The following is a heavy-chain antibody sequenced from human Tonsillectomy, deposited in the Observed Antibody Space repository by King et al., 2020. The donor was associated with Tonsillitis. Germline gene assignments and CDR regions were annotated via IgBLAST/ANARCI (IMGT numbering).Heavy chain of an antibody. Sequence: QLVQSGAGVKKPGESLKISCEVSGYRFTTSWIGWVRQMPGNGLAWLGIIYPGDSDTRYNPSFQGQVTISADNSISTAYLQWSSLKASDTAMFYCAKGDTIFQFDYWGQGTLVTVSS. V-gene: IGHV5-51*03. D-gene: IGHD3-3*01. CDR3: AKGDTIFQFDY. CDR1: GYRFTTSW. CDR2: IYPGDSDT. J-gene: IGHJ4*02.